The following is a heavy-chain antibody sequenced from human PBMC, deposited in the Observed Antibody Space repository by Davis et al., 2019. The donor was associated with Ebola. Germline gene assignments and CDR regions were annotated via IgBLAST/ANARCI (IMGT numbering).Heavy chain of an antibody. CDR3: AMHRGGSGWYRGYFDY. CDR1: GFTFSSDA. Sequence: GGSLRLSCAASGFTFSSDAMSWVRQAPGKGLEWVSAISGGGVGTYYADSVKGRFTISRDNSKNTLYLQMNSLRAEDTAVYYCAMHRGGSGWYRGYFDYWGQGSLVTVSS. D-gene: IGHD6-13*01. V-gene: IGHV3-23*01. CDR2: ISGGGVGT. J-gene: IGHJ4*02.